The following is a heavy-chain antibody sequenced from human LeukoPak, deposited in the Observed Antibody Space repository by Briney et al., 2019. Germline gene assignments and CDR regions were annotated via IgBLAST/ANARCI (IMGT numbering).Heavy chain of an antibody. CDR3: ARDRAAMVTAWFDP. Sequence: ASVKVSCKASGYTFTSYGISWVRQPPGQGLEWMGWISAYNGNTNYAQKLQGRVTMTTDTSTSTAYMELRSLRSDDTAVYYCARDRAAMVTAWFDPWGQGTLVTVSS. CDR1: GYTFTSYG. J-gene: IGHJ5*02. CDR2: ISAYNGNT. V-gene: IGHV1-18*01. D-gene: IGHD5-18*01.